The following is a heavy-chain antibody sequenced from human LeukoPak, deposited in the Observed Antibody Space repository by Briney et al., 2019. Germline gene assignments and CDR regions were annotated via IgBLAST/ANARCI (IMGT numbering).Heavy chain of an antibody. Sequence: PSETLSLTRAVSGGSISSSNWWSWVRQPPGKGLEWIGEIYHSGSTNYNPSLKSRVTMSIDTSKNHFSLKLTSVTAADMATYYCARETSLAGFASGLGFNYWGQGILVTVSS. CDR1: GGSISSSNW. V-gene: IGHV4-4*02. CDR2: IYHSGST. D-gene: IGHD6-19*01. J-gene: IGHJ4*02. CDR3: ARETSLAGFASGLGFNY.